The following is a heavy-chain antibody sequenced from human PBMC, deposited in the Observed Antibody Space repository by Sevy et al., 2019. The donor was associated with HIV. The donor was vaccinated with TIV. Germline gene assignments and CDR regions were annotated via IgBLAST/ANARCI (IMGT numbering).Heavy chain of an antibody. V-gene: IGHV3-11*01. CDR1: GFTFNDYY. J-gene: IGHJ4*01. D-gene: IGHD6-13*01. Sequence: GGSLRLSCAASGFTFNDYYMTWIRQAPGKGLEWVSYISNSGNTIKYADSVKGRFTISRDNAKNSLYLQMNSLRAEDTAVYYCAREVSSSRGDLDNWGHGTLVTVSS. CDR3: AREVSSSRGDLDN. CDR2: ISNSGNTI.